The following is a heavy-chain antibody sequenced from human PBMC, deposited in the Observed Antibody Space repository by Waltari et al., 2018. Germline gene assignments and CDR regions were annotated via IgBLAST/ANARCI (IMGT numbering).Heavy chain of an antibody. V-gene: IGHV3-74*01. CDR3: TRGEINYSRFDY. J-gene: IGHJ4*02. CDR1: GFTFSNYW. Sequence: EVQLVESGGDLVQPGGSLRLSCAASGFTFSNYWMHWVRQAPGKGLAWVSRINVDGSSTVYANSVAGRFTISRDNAKNTVYLEMSGLRAEDTAVYYCTRGEINYSRFDYWGQGSLVTVYS. D-gene: IGHD4-4*01. CDR2: INVDGSST.